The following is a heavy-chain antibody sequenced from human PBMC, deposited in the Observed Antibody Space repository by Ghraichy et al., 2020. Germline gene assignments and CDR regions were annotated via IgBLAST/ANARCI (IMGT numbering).Heavy chain of an antibody. CDR2: ILPIFGTA. D-gene: IGHD2-2*01. J-gene: IGHJ4*02. Sequence: SVKVSCKASGGTFSSYAISWVRQAPGQGLEWMGGILPIFGTANYAQKFQGRVTITADESTSTAYMDLSSLTSEDTAVYYCARGQGYCSSTSCSSLGDFDYWGQGTLVTVSS. V-gene: IGHV1-69*13. CDR1: GGTFSSYA. CDR3: ARGQGYCSSTSCSSLGDFDY.